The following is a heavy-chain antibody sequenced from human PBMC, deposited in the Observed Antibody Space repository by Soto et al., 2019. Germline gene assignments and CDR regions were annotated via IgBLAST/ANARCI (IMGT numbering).Heavy chain of an antibody. J-gene: IGHJ3*02. Sequence: GGSLRLSCTASGFTFGDYAMSWFRQAPGKGLEWVGFIRSKAYGGTTEYAAAVKGRFTISRDDSKSIAFLQMNSLKTEDTAVYYCTSPYDILTGYAFDIWGQGTMVSFAS. D-gene: IGHD3-9*01. CDR1: GFTFGDYA. CDR3: TSPYDILTGYAFDI. CDR2: IRSKAYGGTT. V-gene: IGHV3-49*03.